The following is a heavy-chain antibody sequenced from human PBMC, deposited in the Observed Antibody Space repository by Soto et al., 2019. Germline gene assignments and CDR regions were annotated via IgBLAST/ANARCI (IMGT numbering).Heavy chain of an antibody. CDR3: AKDKYYDILTGYYYYYYGMDV. Sequence: GGSLRLSCAASGFTFSSYGMHWVRQAPGKGLEWVAVISYDGSNKYYVDSVKGRFTISRDNSKNTLYLQMNSLRAEDTAVYYCAKDKYYDILTGYYYYYYGMDVWGQGTTVTVSS. CDR2: ISYDGSNK. V-gene: IGHV3-30*18. CDR1: GFTFSSYG. J-gene: IGHJ6*02. D-gene: IGHD3-9*01.